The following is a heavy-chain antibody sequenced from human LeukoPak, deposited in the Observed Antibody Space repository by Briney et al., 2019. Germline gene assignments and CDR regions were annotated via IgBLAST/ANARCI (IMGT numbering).Heavy chain of an antibody. J-gene: IGHJ3*02. CDR3: ARGRMIVHQNDAFDI. Sequence: GGSLRLSCAASGFTFDDYGMSWVRHSPEKGLEWVSAINWNGCRTGYADSVEGGFTISRDSAKNSLYLQMNSLRAEDTELYYCARGRMIVHQNDAFDIWGQGTMVTVCS. D-gene: IGHD3-22*01. V-gene: IGHV3-20*04. CDR1: GFTFDDYG. CDR2: INWNGCRT.